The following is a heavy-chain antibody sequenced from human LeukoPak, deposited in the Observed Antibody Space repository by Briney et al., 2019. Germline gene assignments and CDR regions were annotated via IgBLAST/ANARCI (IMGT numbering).Heavy chain of an antibody. D-gene: IGHD6-19*01. V-gene: IGHV3-30*18. CDR3: AKDQGTMAGTIVY. CDR2: ISYHGSST. Sequence: PGRSLRLSCAASGLTFSSYGIHWVRQAPGTGLEWVAFISYHGSSTYYADSVKGRFTISRDNSRNTLYLQINSLRGEDTAIYYCAKDQGTMAGTIVYWGQGTLVTVSS. J-gene: IGHJ4*02. CDR1: GLTFSSYG.